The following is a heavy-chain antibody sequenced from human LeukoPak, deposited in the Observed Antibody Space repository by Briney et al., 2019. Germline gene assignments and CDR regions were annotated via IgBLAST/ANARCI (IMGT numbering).Heavy chain of an antibody. CDR2: ISSGSSYI. Sequence: GGSLRLSCGASGFTFSSYTMSWVRQAPGKGLEWVSSISSGSSYIYYADSVKGRFTISRDNAKNSLYLQMNSLRTEDTAVYYCARAGAYCSSTSCYGPAYYWGQGTLVTVSS. V-gene: IGHV3-21*01. D-gene: IGHD2-2*01. CDR3: ARAGAYCSSTSCYGPAYY. J-gene: IGHJ4*02. CDR1: GFTFSSYT.